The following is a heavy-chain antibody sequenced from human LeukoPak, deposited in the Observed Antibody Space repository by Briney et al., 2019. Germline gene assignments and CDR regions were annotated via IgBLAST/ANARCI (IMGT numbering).Heavy chain of an antibody. CDR3: ARERQYYFDY. J-gene: IGHJ4*02. CDR1: GFTVSSNY. CDR2: IYSGGST. V-gene: IGHV3-53*01. Sequence: PGGSLRLSCAASGFTVSSNYMSWVRQDPGKGLEWVSVIYSGGSTYYADSVKGRFTISRDNSKNTLYLQMNSLRAEDTAVYYCARERQYYFDYWGQGTLVTLSS.